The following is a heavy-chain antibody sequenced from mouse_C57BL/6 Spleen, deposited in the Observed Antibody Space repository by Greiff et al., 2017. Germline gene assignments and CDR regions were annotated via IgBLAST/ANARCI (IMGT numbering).Heavy chain of an antibody. CDR2: IYPGDGDT. Sequence: VQLQQSGPELVKPGASVKISCKASGYAFSSSWMNWVKQRPGKGLEWIGRIYPGDGDTNYNGKFKGKATLTADKSSSTAYMQLSRLTSEDSAVYFCAREVGSDYWGQGTTLTVSS. D-gene: IGHD1-1*02. V-gene: IGHV1-82*01. J-gene: IGHJ2*01. CDR3: AREVGSDY. CDR1: GYAFSSSW.